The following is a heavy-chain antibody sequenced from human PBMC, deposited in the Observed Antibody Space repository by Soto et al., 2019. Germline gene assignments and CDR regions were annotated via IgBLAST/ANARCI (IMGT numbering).Heavy chain of an antibody. CDR3: ASLEDPYSSSWYWFDY. CDR2: IIPILGIA. D-gene: IGHD6-13*01. J-gene: IGHJ4*02. V-gene: IGHV1-69*02. Sequence: SVKVSCKASGGTFSSYTISWVRQAPGQGLEWMGRIIPILGIANYAQKFQGRVTITADKSTSTAYMELSSLRSEDTAVYYCASLEDPYSSSWYWFDYRGQGTLVTVSS. CDR1: GGTFSSYT.